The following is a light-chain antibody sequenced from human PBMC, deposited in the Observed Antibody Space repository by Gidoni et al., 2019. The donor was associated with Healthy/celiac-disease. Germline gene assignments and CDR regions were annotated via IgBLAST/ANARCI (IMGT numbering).Light chain of an antibody. J-gene: IGKJ2*04. CDR1: QSISSY. V-gene: IGKV1-39*01. Sequence: DIQMTQSPSSLSASVGDRVTITCRASQSISSYLNWYQQKPGKAPKLLIYAASSLHSGVPSRFSGSGSGTDFTLTISSLQPEDFATYYCQQNYSTPRSFGQGTKVEIK. CDR2: AAS. CDR3: QQNYSTPRS.